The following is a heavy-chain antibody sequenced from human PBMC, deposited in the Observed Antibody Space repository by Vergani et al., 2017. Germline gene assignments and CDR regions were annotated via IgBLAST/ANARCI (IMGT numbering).Heavy chain of an antibody. D-gene: IGHD6-19*01. CDR3: ARVSPGDNSGWEPFDY. CDR2: INPNSGGT. Sequence: QVQLVQSGAEVKKPGASVEVSCKASGYTFTGYYMHWVRQAPGQGLEWMGWINPNSGGTNYAQKFQGRVTMTRDTSISTAYMELSRLRSDDTAVYYCARVSPGDNSGWEPFDYWGQGTLVTVSS. V-gene: IGHV1-2*02. CDR1: GYTFTGYY. J-gene: IGHJ4*02.